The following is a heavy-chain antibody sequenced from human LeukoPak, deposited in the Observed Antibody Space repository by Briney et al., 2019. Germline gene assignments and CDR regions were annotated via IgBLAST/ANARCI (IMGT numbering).Heavy chain of an antibody. CDR1: GFTFSSYG. CDR2: ISYDGSNK. V-gene: IGHV3-30*03. J-gene: IGHJ4*02. Sequence: GGSLRLSCAASGFTFSSYGMHWVRQAPGKGLEWVAVISYDGSNKYYADSVKGRFPLSRDNSKNTLYLQINRLRAEDTAVYYCASARALYGYSGYDEPYFDYWGQGTLVTVSS. D-gene: IGHD5-12*01. CDR3: ASARALYGYSGYDEPYFDY.